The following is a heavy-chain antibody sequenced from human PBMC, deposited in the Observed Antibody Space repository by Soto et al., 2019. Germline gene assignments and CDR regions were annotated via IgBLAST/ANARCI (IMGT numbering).Heavy chain of an antibody. D-gene: IGHD6-13*01. CDR2: INAGNGNT. Sequence: ASVKVSCKAYGYTFTSYAMHWVRQAPGQRLEWMGWINAGNGNTKYSQKFQGRVTITRDTSASTAYMELSSLRSEDTAVYYCARDIIAGDPDYWGQETLVTVSS. CDR3: ARDIIAGDPDY. V-gene: IGHV1-3*01. J-gene: IGHJ4*02. CDR1: GYTFTSYA.